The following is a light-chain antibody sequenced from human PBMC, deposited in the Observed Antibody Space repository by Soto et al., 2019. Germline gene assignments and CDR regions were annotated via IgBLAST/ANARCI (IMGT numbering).Light chain of an antibody. CDR2: GAS. CDR1: QSVTSGF. V-gene: IGKV3-20*01. Sequence: EIVLTQSPGTLSLSPGERATLSCRASQSVTSGFLAWFQQKPGQAPRLLIFGASSRATGIPDRFSGSGSGTDFTLTISRLETEDFAVYYCQHYGTSTWTFGQGTKVEIK. CDR3: QHYGTSTWT. J-gene: IGKJ1*01.